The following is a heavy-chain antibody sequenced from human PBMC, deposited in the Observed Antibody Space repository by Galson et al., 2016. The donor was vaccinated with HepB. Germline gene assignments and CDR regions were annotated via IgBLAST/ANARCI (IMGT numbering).Heavy chain of an antibody. V-gene: IGHV3-33*01. CDR1: GFTFSNFG. Sequence: SLRLSCAASGFTFSNFGMHWVRQAPGKGLEWVAVIFYDGSNTFYVDKLKGRFTISRDNSRNTLYLQMNNLRAEDTAVYYCARAVCRYYYLFSHWGPGTLVTVSS. D-gene: IGHD2/OR15-2a*01. CDR2: IFYDGSNT. J-gene: IGHJ4*02. CDR3: ARAVCRYYYLFSH.